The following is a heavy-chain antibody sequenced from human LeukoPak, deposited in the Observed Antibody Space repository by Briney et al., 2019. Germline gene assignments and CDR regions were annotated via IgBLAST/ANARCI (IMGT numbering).Heavy chain of an antibody. D-gene: IGHD4-17*01. CDR3: AREHADYGEYGNFDY. CDR2: ISASGGRK. J-gene: IGHJ4*02. Sequence: GGSLRLSCAASGFTFSKYAMICLRQAPGKALECLSAISASGGRKHYADYVQGRFTISRDNSNNRLYLQMNSLRAEDTAVYYCAREHADYGEYGNFDYWGQGALVTVSS. CDR1: GFTFSKYA. V-gene: IGHV3-23*01.